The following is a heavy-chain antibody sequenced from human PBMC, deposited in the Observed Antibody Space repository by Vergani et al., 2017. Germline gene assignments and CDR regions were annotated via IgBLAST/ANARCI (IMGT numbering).Heavy chain of an antibody. CDR3: ARIASDRIDY. CDR1: GGSFSGYY. V-gene: IGHV4-34*01. J-gene: IGHJ4*02. D-gene: IGHD2-21*01. Sequence: QVQLQQWGAGLLKPSETLSLTCAVYGGSFSGYYWSWIRQPPGKGLEWIGEINHSGSTNYNPSLKSRVTISVDTSKNQFSLKLSSVTAADTAVYYYARIASDRIDYWGQGTLVTVSS. CDR2: INHSGST.